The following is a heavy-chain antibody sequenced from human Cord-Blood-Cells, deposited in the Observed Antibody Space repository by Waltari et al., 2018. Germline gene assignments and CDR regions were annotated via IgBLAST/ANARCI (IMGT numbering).Heavy chain of an antibody. CDR3: ARGGAPNYYDSSGYYYR. CDR1: GGSFSGYY. CDR2: INHSGST. Sequence: QVQLQQWGAGLLTPSETLSLTCAVYGGSFSGYYRRWIRPPPGQGLEWIGEINHSGSTNDNPSLKSRVTISVDTSKNQFSLKLSSVTAADTAVYYCARGGAPNYYDSSGYYYRWGQGTLVTVSS. D-gene: IGHD3-22*01. J-gene: IGHJ4*02. V-gene: IGHV4-34*01.